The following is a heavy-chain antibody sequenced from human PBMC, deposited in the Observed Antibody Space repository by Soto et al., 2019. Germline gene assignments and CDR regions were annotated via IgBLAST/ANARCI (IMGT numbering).Heavy chain of an antibody. Sequence: PSETLSLTCTVSGGSISSGDYYWSWIRQPPGKGLEWIGYIYYSGSTYYNPSLKSRVTISVDTSKNQFSLKLSSVTAADTAVYYCARVLTGTTGMPWFDPWGQGTLVTVSS. J-gene: IGHJ5*02. CDR2: IYYSGST. D-gene: IGHD1-7*01. CDR3: ARVLTGTTGMPWFDP. CDR1: GGSISSGDYY. V-gene: IGHV4-30-4*01.